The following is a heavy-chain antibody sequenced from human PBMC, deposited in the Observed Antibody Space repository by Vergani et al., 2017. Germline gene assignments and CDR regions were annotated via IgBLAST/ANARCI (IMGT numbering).Heavy chain of an antibody. J-gene: IGHJ6*03. CDR1: GGSFSGYY. Sequence: QVQLQQWGAGLLKPSETLSLTCAVYGGSFSGYYWSWIRQPPGKGLEWIGEINHSGSTNYNPSLKSRVTISVDTSKNQFSLKLSSLTAADTAVYYCARALGRPYYDILTGNTYYYYYYMDVWGKGTTVTVSS. V-gene: IGHV4-34*01. CDR3: ARALGRPYYDILTGNTYYYYYYMDV. D-gene: IGHD3-9*01. CDR2: INHSGST.